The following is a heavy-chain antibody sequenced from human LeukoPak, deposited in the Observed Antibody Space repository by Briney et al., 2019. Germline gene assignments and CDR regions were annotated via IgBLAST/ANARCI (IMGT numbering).Heavy chain of an antibody. CDR3: AGAIIGTTPYYYGMDV. V-gene: IGHV4-30-4*01. Sequence: QTSETLSLTCTVSGGSISSGDYYWSWIRQPPGKGLEWIGYIYYSGSTYYNPSLKSRVTISVDTSKNQFSLKLSSVTAADTAVYYCAGAIIGTTPYYYGMDVWGQGTTVTVSS. D-gene: IGHD2-15*01. CDR1: GGSISSGDYY. CDR2: IYYSGST. J-gene: IGHJ6*02.